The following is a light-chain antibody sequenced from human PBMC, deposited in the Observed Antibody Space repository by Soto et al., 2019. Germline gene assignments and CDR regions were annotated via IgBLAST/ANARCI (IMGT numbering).Light chain of an antibody. J-gene: IGLJ1*01. Sequence: QSALTQPASVSGSPGQSITISCTGTNSDSGGHNYVSWYQHHPGKAPKLMIYEVSNRPSGVSNRFSGSKSGNTASLTISGLQAEDEADYHCSSFSSTSTLYVFGTGTKLTVL. V-gene: IGLV2-14*01. CDR2: EVS. CDR1: NSDSGGHNY. CDR3: SSFSSTSTLYV.